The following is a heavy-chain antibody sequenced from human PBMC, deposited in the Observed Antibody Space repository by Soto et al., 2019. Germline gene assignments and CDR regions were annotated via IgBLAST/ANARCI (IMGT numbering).Heavy chain of an antibody. D-gene: IGHD1-26*01. CDR3: SRVAGSPDD. CDR2: LNPKSGNT. Sequence: APGQGLEWMGWLNPKSGNTGSAQKFQGRVTMTRNSSISTVYMELSSLKSEDTAVYYCSRVAGSPDDWGQGNLVTVSS. V-gene: IGHV1-8*01. J-gene: IGHJ4*02.